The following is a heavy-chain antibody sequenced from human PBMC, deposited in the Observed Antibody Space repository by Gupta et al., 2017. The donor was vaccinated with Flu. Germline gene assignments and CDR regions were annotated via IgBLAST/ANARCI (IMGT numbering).Heavy chain of an antibody. V-gene: IGHV3-49*04. J-gene: IGHJ6*03. D-gene: IGHD6-19*01. CDR3: TAGWSLDYYYYMDV. CDR1: GFTFGDYA. CDR2: IRSKAYGGTT. Sequence: EVQLVESGGGLVQPGRSLRLSCTASGFTFGDYAMSWVRQAPGKGLEWVGFIRSKAYGGTTEYAASVKGRFTISRDDSKSIAYLQMNSLKTEDTAVYYCTAGWSLDYYYYMDVWGKGTTVTVSS.